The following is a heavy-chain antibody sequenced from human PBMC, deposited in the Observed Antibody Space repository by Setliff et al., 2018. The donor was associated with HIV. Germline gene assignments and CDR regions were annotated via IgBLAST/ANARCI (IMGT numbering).Heavy chain of an antibody. CDR3: AKDTYYYDSSGYLDY. CDR2: ISWNSGSI. D-gene: IGHD3-22*01. Sequence: GGSLRLSCAASGFTFDDYAMHWVRQAPGKGLEWVSGISWNSGSIGYADSVKGRFTISRDNAKNSLYLQMNSLRAEDTALYYCAKDTYYYDSSGYLDYWGQGTLVTVSS. J-gene: IGHJ4*02. CDR1: GFTFDDYA. V-gene: IGHV3-9*01.